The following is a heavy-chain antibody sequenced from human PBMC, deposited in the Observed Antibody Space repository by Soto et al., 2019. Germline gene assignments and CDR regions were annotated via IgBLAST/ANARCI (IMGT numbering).Heavy chain of an antibody. D-gene: IGHD1-26*01. J-gene: IGHJ4*02. CDR1: GGSISSHY. CDR2: IYYSGST. Sequence: QVQLQESGPGLVKPSETLSLTCTVSGGSISSHYWSWIRQPPGKGLEWIGYIYYSGSTNYNPSLKSRVTISVDTSKNQFSLKLSSVTAADTAVYYCARTFGLGGSYADYWGQGTLVTVSS. CDR3: ARTFGLGGSYADY. V-gene: IGHV4-59*11.